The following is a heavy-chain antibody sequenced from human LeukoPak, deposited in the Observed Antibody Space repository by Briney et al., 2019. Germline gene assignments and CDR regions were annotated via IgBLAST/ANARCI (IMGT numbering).Heavy chain of an antibody. Sequence: SETLSLTCAVSGYSISSGYYWGWIRQPPGKGLEWIGSVYHSGSTYYNPSLKSRVTISVDTSKNQFSQKLTFVTAADTAVYYCARQEGGYSYGYTRLWGQGTLVTVSS. V-gene: IGHV4-38-2*01. CDR2: VYHSGST. D-gene: IGHD5-18*01. J-gene: IGHJ4*02. CDR1: GYSISSGYY. CDR3: ARQEGGYSYGYTRL.